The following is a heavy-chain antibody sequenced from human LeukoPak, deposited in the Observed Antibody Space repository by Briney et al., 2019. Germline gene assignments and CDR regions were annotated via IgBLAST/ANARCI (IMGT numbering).Heavy chain of an antibody. CDR3: VTDPGTMIVVP. Sequence: PGGSLRLSCAASGFTFSAYAMTWFRQAPGKGLEWVSVISGSGDTTYYADSVKGRFTVSRDNSKSTLYLQMNSLRAEDTAVYYCVTDPGTMIVVPWGQGTLVTVSS. CDR1: GFTFSAYA. J-gene: IGHJ4*02. V-gene: IGHV3-23*01. CDR2: ISGSGDTT. D-gene: IGHD3-22*01.